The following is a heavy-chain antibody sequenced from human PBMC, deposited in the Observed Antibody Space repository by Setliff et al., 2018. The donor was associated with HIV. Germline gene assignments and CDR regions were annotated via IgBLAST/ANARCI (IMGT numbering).Heavy chain of an antibody. Sequence: LSLTCTVSGGSIRGYYWSWIRQPPGKGLEWIGYIYYRGSTDYNPPLKSRVTISIDTSKNQFSLKLSSVTAADTAVYYCARSVDTTLVPAYYFDYWGQGTLVTVSS. D-gene: IGHD5-18*01. V-gene: IGHV4-59*01. CDR3: ARSVDTTLVPAYYFDY. J-gene: IGHJ4*02. CDR1: GGSIRGYY. CDR2: IYYRGST.